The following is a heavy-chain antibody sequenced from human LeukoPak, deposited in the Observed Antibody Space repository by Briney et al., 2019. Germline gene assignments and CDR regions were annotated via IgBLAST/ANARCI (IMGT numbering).Heavy chain of an antibody. Sequence: GGSLRLSCAASGFTFSSYGMHWVRQAPGEGLEWVAFIRYDGSNKYYADSVKGRFTISRDNSKNTLYLQMNSLRAEDTAVYYCAKGWAELWKTYYYMDVWGKGTTVTVSS. CDR2: IRYDGSNK. CDR1: GFTFSSYG. V-gene: IGHV3-30*02. D-gene: IGHD1-1*01. J-gene: IGHJ6*03. CDR3: AKGWAELWKTYYYMDV.